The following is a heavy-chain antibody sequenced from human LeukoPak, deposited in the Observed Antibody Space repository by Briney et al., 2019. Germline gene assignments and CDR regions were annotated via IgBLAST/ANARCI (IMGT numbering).Heavy chain of an antibody. CDR1: ESTFSNYC. CDR2: IEVDGRQK. V-gene: IGHV3-7*03. CDR3: ARTIRGY. D-gene: IGHD3-10*01. J-gene: IGHJ4*02. Sequence: GGSLRLSCAASESTFSNYCMNWVRQAPGKGLEWVANIEVDGRQKNYMDSVKGRFTISRDNAKNSLYLQMNSLRVEDTAVYYCARTIRGYWGQGTLVTVSS.